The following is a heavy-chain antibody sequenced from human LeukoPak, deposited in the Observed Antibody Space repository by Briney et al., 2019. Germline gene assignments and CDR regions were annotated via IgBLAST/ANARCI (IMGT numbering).Heavy chain of an antibody. V-gene: IGHV3-30*18. CDR2: ISSDGSNK. CDR1: GFTFINYL. Sequence: PGGALILSCSAPGFTFINYLIHSGPQAPGKGLGLLAIISSDGSNKYYAYSVKGRFTISIDNSKNTLYLQMNSPGAGDMAVYYCAKQSAADRGHLDYWGQGTLVTVSS. J-gene: IGHJ4*02. CDR3: AKQSAADRGHLDY.